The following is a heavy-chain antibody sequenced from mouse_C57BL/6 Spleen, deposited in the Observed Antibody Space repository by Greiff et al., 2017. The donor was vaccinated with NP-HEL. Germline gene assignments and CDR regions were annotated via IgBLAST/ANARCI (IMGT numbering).Heavy chain of an antibody. CDR1: GYTFTDYE. CDR2: IDPETGGT. D-gene: IGHD1-1*01. J-gene: IGHJ3*01. CDR3: TPYYYGSSPFAY. V-gene: IGHV1-15*01. Sequence: QVQLKESGAELVRPGASVTLSCKASGYTFTDYEMHWVKQTPVHGLEWIGAIDPETGGTAYNQKFKGKAILTEDNSTSTAYMELRSLTSEDSAVYYCTPYYYGSSPFAYWGQGTLVTVSA.